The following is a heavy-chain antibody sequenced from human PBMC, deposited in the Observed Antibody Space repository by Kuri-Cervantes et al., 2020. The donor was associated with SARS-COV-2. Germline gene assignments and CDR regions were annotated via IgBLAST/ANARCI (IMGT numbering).Heavy chain of an antibody. D-gene: IGHD5-18*01. CDR2: INHSGST. J-gene: IGHJ4*02. CDR3: ARSDRGYSQLGTTGFDY. CDR1: GGSFSGYY. Sequence: GSLRLSCAVYGGSFSGYYWSWIRQPPGKGLEWIGEINHSGSTNYNPSLKSRVTISVDTSKNQFSLKLSSVTAADTAVYYCARSDRGYSQLGTTGFDYWGQGTLVTVSS. V-gene: IGHV4-34*01.